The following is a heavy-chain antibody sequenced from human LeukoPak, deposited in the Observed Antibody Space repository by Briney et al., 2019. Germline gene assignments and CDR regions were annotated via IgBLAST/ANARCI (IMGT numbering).Heavy chain of an antibody. CDR3: ARVRIMITFGGLDYFDY. D-gene: IGHD3-16*01. Sequence: SETLSLTCTVSGGSISSGSYYWSWIRQPAGKGLEWIGRIYTSGSTNYNPSLKSRVTMSVDTSKNQFSLKLSSVTAADTAVYYCARVRIMITFGGLDYFDYWGQGTLVTVSS. CDR2: IYTSGST. CDR1: GGSISSGSYY. J-gene: IGHJ4*02. V-gene: IGHV4-61*02.